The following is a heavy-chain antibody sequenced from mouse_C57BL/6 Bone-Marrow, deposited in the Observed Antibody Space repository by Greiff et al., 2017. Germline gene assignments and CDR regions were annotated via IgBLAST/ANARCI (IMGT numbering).Heavy chain of an antibody. Sequence: VQLQQSGAELVRPGASVKLSCTASGFNIKDDYINWVKQRPEQGLEWIGWIDPEIGDTEYASKFQGKATITSDTSSNTAYLQLSSLTSEDTAVYYCSSFDGNYFDFWGQGNPLTVAS. V-gene: IGHV14-4*01. CDR1: GFNIKDDY. D-gene: IGHD2-3*01. CDR2: IDPEIGDT. J-gene: IGHJ2*01. CDR3: SSFDGNYFDF.